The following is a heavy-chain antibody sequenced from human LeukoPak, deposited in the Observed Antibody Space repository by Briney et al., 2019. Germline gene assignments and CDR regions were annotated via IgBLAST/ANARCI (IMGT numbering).Heavy chain of an antibody. Sequence: ASVKVSCKASGYTFTSYAMNWVRQAPGQGLEWMGWINANTGNPTYAQGFTGRFVFSLDTSVSTTYLQISSLKAEDTAVYYCARAFQSLGGLSLPDYWGQGTLVTVSS. J-gene: IGHJ4*02. CDR2: INANTGNP. CDR1: GYTFTSYA. V-gene: IGHV7-4-1*02. D-gene: IGHD3-16*02. CDR3: ARAFQSLGGLSLPDY.